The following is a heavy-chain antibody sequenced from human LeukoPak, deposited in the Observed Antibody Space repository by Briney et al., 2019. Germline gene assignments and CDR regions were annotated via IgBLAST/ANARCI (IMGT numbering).Heavy chain of an antibody. CDR3: AKGVTVTRVYNWFDP. J-gene: IGHJ5*02. CDR2: ICATGGST. V-gene: IGHV3-23*01. CDR1: GFTFSSYA. Sequence: PGGSMRLSCAASGFTFSSYAMSWVRQAPGKGLEWVSGICATGGSTYYADSVKGRFTISRDNSKNTLYLQMISLRAEDTAVYYCAKGVTVTRVYNWFDPWGQGTLVTVSS. D-gene: IGHD4-17*01.